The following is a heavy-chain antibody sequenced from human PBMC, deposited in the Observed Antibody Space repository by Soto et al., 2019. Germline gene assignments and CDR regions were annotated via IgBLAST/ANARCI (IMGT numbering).Heavy chain of an antibody. Sequence: PFETKSHHRSVSDGSFTSNNWWTCVRQPPGQGLEWIGEIYRTGSTNYNPSLKSRVTISLDKSENQFSLKVTSLTAADTAVYYCASRDPGTSVDYWGQGTLVTVSS. V-gene: IGHV4-4*02. CDR2: IYRTGST. J-gene: IGHJ4*02. D-gene: IGHD1-7*01. CDR1: DGSFTSNNW. CDR3: ASRDPGTSVDY.